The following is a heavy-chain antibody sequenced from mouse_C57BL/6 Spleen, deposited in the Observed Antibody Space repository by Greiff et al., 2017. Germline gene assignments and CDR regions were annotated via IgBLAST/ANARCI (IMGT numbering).Heavy chain of an antibody. CDR3: ARPYYYGRGNYFDY. V-gene: IGHV1-64*01. CDR2: IHPNSGST. J-gene: IGHJ2*01. Sequence: QVQLQQPGAELVKPGASVKLSCKASGYTFTSYWMHWVKQRPGQGLEWIGMIHPNSGSTNYNEKFKSKATLTVDKSSSTAYLQLSSLTSEDSAVYYWARPYYYGRGNYFDYWGQGTTLTVSS. CDR1: GYTFTSYW. D-gene: IGHD1-1*01.